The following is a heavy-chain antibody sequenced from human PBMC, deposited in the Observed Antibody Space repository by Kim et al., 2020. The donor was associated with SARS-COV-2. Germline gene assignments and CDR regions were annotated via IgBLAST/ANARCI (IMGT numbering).Heavy chain of an antibody. CDR2: ISPASNTV. CDR1: GFIFSSSA. V-gene: IGHV3-23*01. D-gene: IGHD4-17*01. J-gene: IGHJ4*02. Sequence: GGSLRLSCEASGFIFSSSAMTWVRQAPGKGLEWFSAISPASNTVYYADAVKGRFTTSRDNPKSTVFLHMNSLRAEDTAIYYCAKNYGASVSYDFWGQGTLVT. CDR3: AKNYGASVSYDF.